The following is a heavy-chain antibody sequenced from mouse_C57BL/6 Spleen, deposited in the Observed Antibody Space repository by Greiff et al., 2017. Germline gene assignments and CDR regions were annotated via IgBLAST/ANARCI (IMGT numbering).Heavy chain of an antibody. V-gene: IGHV5-9-1*02. D-gene: IGHD2-5*01. CDR3: TRENSNYYAMDY. Sequence: EVQLQESGEGLVKPGGSLKLSCAASGFTFSSYAMSWVRQTPEKRLEWVAYISSGGDYIYYADTVKGRFTISRDNARNTLYLQMSSLKSEDTAMYYCTRENSNYYAMDYWGQGTSVTVSS. CDR2: ISSGGDYI. CDR1: GFTFSSYA. J-gene: IGHJ4*01.